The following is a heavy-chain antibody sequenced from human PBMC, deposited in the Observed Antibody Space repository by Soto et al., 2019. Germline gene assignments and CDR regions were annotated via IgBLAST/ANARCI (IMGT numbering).Heavy chain of an antibody. CDR3: ARHGAGSYYNDIDY. D-gene: IGHD3-10*01. Sequence: EVQLVESGGGLVKPGGSLRLSCAASGFTFSSYSMNWVRQAPGKGLEWVSSMSSSSSYIYYANSVKGRFTITRDNAKNSLYLKMNSLRAEDTAVDYCARHGAGSYYNDIDYWGQGTLVTVSS. CDR2: MSSSSSYI. V-gene: IGHV3-21*01. J-gene: IGHJ4*02. CDR1: GFTFSSYS.